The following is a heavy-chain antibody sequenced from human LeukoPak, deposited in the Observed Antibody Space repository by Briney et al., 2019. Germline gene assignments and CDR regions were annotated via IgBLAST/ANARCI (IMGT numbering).Heavy chain of an antibody. D-gene: IGHD2-2*01. CDR2: ISSSSRYT. CDR3: ARDQRYCSSSSCPWEPFDY. CDR1: GFTFSDYY. Sequence: AGGSLRLSCAASGFTFSDYYMSWIRQAPGKGLEWVSYISSSSRYTNYADSVKGRFTITRDNAKNSLYLQMNSLRAEDTAVYYCARDQRYCSSSSCPWEPFDYWGQGTLVTVSS. V-gene: IGHV3-11*05. J-gene: IGHJ4*02.